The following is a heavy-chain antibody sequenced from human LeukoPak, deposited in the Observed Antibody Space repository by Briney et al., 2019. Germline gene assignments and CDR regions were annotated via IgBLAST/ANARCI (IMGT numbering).Heavy chain of an antibody. V-gene: IGHV3-7*01. Sequence: GGSLRLSCAASGFTFSSYWMSWVRQAPGKGLEWVANIKQDGSEKYYVDSVKGRFTISRDNAKNSLYLQMNSLRAEDTAVYYCARDAIDVYSYGYYYYYMDVWGKGTTVTVS. CDR1: GFTFSSYW. D-gene: IGHD5-18*01. J-gene: IGHJ6*03. CDR3: ARDAIDVYSYGYYYYYMDV. CDR2: IKQDGSEK.